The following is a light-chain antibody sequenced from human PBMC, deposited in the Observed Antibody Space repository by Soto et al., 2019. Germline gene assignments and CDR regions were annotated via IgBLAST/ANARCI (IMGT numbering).Light chain of an antibody. CDR2: KAS. J-gene: IGKJ1*01. V-gene: IGKV1-5*03. CDR1: QSISNW. Sequence: DIQLPQSPSTLSASVGERVIITCRASQSISNWLAWYQQKPGKAPNLLIYKASSLKSGVPSRFSGSGSGTEFTLTISSLQPDDFATYYCQKYDTYWRFGQGTKV. CDR3: QKYDTYWR.